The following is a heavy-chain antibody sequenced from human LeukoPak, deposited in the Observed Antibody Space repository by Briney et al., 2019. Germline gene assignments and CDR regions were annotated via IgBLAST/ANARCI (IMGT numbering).Heavy chain of an antibody. CDR3: ARIGVAGSGGYCSSTSCYFDY. CDR2: INPNSGGT. Sequence: ASVKVSCKASGYTFTTYGISWVRQAPGQGLEWMGWINPNSGGTNYAQKFQGRVTMTRDTSISTAYMGLSRLRSDDTAVYYCARIGVAGSGGYCSSTSCYFDYWGQGTLVTVSS. CDR1: GYTFTTYG. J-gene: IGHJ4*02. V-gene: IGHV1-2*02. D-gene: IGHD2-2*03.